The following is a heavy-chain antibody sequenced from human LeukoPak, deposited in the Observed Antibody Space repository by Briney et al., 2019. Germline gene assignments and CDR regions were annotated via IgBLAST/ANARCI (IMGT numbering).Heavy chain of an antibody. CDR2: IKQDGSEK. CDR3: ARDLYVAPFY. CDR1: GFTFSNYW. J-gene: IGHJ4*02. V-gene: IGHV3-7*01. D-gene: IGHD2-8*01. Sequence: GGSLRLSCAASGFTFSNYWMSWVRQAPGKGLEWVANIKQDGSEKYYVDSVKGRFTISRDNAKNSLYLQMNNLRAEDTAVYYCARDLYVAPFYWGQGTLVTVSS.